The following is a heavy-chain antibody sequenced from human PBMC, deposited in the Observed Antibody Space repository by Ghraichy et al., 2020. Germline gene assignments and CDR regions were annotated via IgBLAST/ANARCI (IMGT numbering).Heavy chain of an antibody. Sequence: GGSLRLSCAASGFTFSSFAMNWVRQAPGKGLEWVSTISGSGNNIRADYADSVKGRFTISRDNSNNMLYLQMNSLRADDTAVYSCAKGLFVVDYWGQGTLVTVSS. J-gene: IGHJ4*02. CDR3: AKGLFVVDY. D-gene: IGHD2-21*01. CDR2: ISGSGNNIRA. V-gene: IGHV3-23*01. CDR1: GFTFSSFA.